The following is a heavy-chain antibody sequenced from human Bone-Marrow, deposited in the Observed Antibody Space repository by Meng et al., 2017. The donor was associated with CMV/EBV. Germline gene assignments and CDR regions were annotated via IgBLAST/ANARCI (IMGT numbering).Heavy chain of an antibody. CDR1: GYTFTSYG. Sequence: ASVKVSCKASGYTFTSYGISWVRQAPGQGLEWMGWISAYNGNTNYAQKLQGRVTMTTDTSTSTAYMELRSLRSDDTAVYYCARGPPSTRLLPAAIDYYYYGMDVWGQGTTVTVSS. D-gene: IGHD2-2*01. J-gene: IGHJ6*02. V-gene: IGHV1-18*01. CDR3: ARGPPSTRLLPAAIDYYYYGMDV. CDR2: ISAYNGNT.